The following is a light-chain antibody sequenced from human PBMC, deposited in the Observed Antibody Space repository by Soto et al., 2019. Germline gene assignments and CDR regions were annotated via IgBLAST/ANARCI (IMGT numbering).Light chain of an antibody. Sequence: QSALTQPASVSGSPGQSITISCTGTSSDVGGFLYVSWFQQHPGKAPKLMIYAVSNRPSGISNRFSGSMSGNTASLTISGLQAEDEADYYCSSYSSSSTLVVFGGGTKLTVL. V-gene: IGLV2-14*01. J-gene: IGLJ2*01. CDR2: AVS. CDR1: SSDVGGFLY. CDR3: SSYSSSSTLVV.